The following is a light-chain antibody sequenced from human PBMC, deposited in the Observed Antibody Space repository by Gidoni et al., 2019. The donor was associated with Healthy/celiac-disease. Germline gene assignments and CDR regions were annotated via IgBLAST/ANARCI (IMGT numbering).Light chain of an antibody. Sequence: QSVLTPPPSASGTPGQRFTISCSGSSSNIGSNTVNWYQQLPGTAPKLLIYSNNQRPSGVPDRFSGSKSGTSASLAISGLQSEDEADYYCAAWDDSPNGVVFGGGTKLTVL. CDR3: AAWDDSPNGVV. J-gene: IGLJ2*01. CDR1: SSNIGSNT. V-gene: IGLV1-44*01. CDR2: SNN.